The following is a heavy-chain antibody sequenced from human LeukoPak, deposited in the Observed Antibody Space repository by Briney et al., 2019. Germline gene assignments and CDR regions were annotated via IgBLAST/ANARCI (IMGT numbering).Heavy chain of an antibody. Sequence: ASVKVSCKASGYTFTGQYMHWVRQAPGQGLEWMGRINADSGDTNYAQMFQGRVTMTRDTSISTAYMELSSLRFDDTAVYYCARGWNSSPRDFWGQGTLVTVSS. CDR1: GYTFTGQY. CDR3: ARGWNSSPRDF. V-gene: IGHV1-2*02. D-gene: IGHD1/OR15-1a*01. CDR2: INADSGDT. J-gene: IGHJ4*02.